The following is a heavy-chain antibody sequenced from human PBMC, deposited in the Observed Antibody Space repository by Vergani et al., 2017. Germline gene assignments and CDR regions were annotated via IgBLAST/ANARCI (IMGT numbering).Heavy chain of an antibody. Sequence: EVQLLESGGGLVQPGGSLRLSCAASGFTFSSYDMHWVRQATGKGLEWVSAIGTAGDTYYPGSVKGRFTISRENAKNSLYLQMNSLRAGDTAVYYCARAGDPYYFDYWGQGTLVTVSS. CDR1: GFTFSSYD. J-gene: IGHJ4*02. V-gene: IGHV3-13*01. CDR2: IGTAGDT. CDR3: ARAGDPYYFDY.